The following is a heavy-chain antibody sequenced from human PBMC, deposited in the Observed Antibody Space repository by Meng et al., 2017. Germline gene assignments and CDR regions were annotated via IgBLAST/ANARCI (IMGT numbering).Heavy chain of an antibody. CDR3: AAEYDILTGYYKGYYFDY. J-gene: IGHJ4*02. V-gene: IGHV4-61*02. CDR1: GGSISSGSYY. CDR2: IYTSGST. Sequence: SGTLSLTCTVSGGSISSGSYYWSWIRQPAGKGLEWIGRIYTSGSTNYNPSLKSRVTTSVDTSKNQFSLKLSSVTAADTAVYYCAAEYDILTGYYKGYYFDYWGQGTLVTVSS. D-gene: IGHD3-9*01.